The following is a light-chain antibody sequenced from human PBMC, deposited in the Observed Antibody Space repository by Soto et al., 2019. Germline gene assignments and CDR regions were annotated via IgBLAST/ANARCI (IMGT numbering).Light chain of an antibody. CDR2: SNS. J-gene: IGLJ1*01. CDR1: SSNIGAGYD. Sequence: QSVLTQPPSVSVAPGQRVTISCTGTSSNIGAGYDVHWYQQLPGTAPKLLIYSNSNRPSGVPDRFSGSKSGTSASLAITGLQAEDEADYYCQSYDSSLSGFYVFGTGTKLTVL. V-gene: IGLV1-40*01. CDR3: QSYDSSLSGFYV.